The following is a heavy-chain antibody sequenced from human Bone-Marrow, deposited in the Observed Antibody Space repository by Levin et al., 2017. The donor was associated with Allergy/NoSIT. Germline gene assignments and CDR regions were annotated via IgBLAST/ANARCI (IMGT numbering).Heavy chain of an antibody. D-gene: IGHD6-19*01. V-gene: IGHV4-59*01. CDR1: GGSISSYY. Sequence: SQTLSLTCTVSGGSISSYYWSWIRQPPGKGLEWIGYIYYSGRTNYHPSLKRRVTISVDTSKNQFSLWLSSVTAADTAVYYCTRVTDSGWSDYWGEGTLATVSA. J-gene: IGHJ4*02. CDR3: TRVTDSGWSDY. CDR2: IYYSGRT.